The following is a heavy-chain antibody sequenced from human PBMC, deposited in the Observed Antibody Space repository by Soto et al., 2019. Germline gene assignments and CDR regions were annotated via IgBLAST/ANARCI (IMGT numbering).Heavy chain of an antibody. CDR3: ARVSGSYYYVMDV. CDR2: IYHSGST. V-gene: IGHV4-4*02. CDR1: GGSISSSNW. Sequence: TLSLTCAVSGGSISSSNWWSWVRQPPGKGLEWSGEIYHSGSTNYNPSLKSRVTISVDKSKNQFSLKLSSVTAADTAVYYCARVSGSYYYVMDVWGQGTKVTVSS. D-gene: IGHD1-26*01. J-gene: IGHJ6*02.